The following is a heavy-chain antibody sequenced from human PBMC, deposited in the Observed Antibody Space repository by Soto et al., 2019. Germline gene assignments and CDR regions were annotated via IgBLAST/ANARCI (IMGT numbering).Heavy chain of an antibody. D-gene: IGHD6-19*01. CDR2: IKQDGSEK. V-gene: IGHV3-7*04. CDR1: GFTFSSYW. CDR3: ARDIEQWLAPSNWFDP. Sequence: EVQLVESGGGLVQPGGPLRLSCAASGFTFSSYWMSWVRQAPGKGLEWVANIKQDGSEKYYVDSVKGRFTISRDNAKNSLYLQMNSLRAEDTAVYYCARDIEQWLAPSNWFDPWGQGTLVTVSS. J-gene: IGHJ5*02.